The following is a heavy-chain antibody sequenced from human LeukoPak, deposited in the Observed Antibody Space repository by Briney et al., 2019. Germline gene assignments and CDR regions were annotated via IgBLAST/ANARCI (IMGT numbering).Heavy chain of an antibody. CDR3: TTEMDTAIYY. V-gene: IGHV3-15*01. D-gene: IGHD5-18*01. CDR1: GFTFSYAW. Sequence: PGGSLRLSCAASGFTFSYAWMTWVRQAPGKGLEWVGRIRGKTDGGTTDYAAPVKGRFTISRDDSKNTLYLQMNSLRTEDTAVYYRTTEMDTAIYYWGQGTLVTVSS. CDR2: IRGKTDGGTT. J-gene: IGHJ4*02.